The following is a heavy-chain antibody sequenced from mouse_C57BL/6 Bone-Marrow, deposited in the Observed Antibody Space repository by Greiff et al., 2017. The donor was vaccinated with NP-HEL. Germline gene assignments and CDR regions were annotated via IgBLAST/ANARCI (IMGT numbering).Heavy chain of an antibody. CDR3: AREGRWLRRGYWYFDV. J-gene: IGHJ1*03. D-gene: IGHD2-2*01. CDR1: GYTFTSYW. V-gene: IGHV1-53*01. Sequence: VQLQQSGTELVKPGTSVKLSCKSSGYTFTSYWMHWVKQRPGQGLEWIGNINPSNGGTNYNEKFKGKATLTVDKSSSTADMQLSSLTSDDSAVDYCAREGRWLRRGYWYFDVGDTGTTVTVSS. CDR2: INPSNGGT.